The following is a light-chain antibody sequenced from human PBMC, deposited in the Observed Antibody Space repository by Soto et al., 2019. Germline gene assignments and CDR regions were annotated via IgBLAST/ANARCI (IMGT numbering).Light chain of an antibody. V-gene: IGKV3-20*01. CDR3: QQYGSSPLT. CDR2: GAS. CDR1: ESVSDNY. J-gene: IGKJ4*01. Sequence: EVVLTQSPATLSLSPGERATLSCRASESVSDNYLAWYQQRSGQAPRLVIYGASSRASAVPDRFSGSGSGADFTFTISRLEPEDFAVYYCQQYGSSPLTFGGGTKVDIK.